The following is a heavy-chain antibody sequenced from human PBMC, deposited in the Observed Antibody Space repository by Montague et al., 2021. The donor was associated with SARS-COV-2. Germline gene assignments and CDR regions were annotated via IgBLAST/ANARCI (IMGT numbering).Heavy chain of an antibody. CDR1: GGSFSGYY. J-gene: IGHJ6*03. CDR2: INHSGST. V-gene: IGHV4-34*01. D-gene: IGHD6-25*01. CDR3: ARGLSGSYSGGWVPVALFDWYHYMDV. Sequence: SETLSLTCAVYGGSFSGYYWNWFRQPPGTGLQLIGEINHSGSTNYNPYLKLQVTISVDTSKNQFSLTLTSGTAADAAVYYCARGLSGSYSGGWVPVALFDWYHYMDVWGKGITVTVSS.